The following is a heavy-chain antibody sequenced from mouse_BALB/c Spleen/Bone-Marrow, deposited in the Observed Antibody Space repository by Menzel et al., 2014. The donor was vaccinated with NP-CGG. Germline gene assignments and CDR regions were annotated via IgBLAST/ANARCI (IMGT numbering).Heavy chain of an antibody. Sequence: EVQLVESGAELVKPGASVKLSCTASGFNIKDTYMHWVKQRPEQGLEWIGRIDPANGNTKYDPKFQGKATITADTSSNTAYLQLSSLTSEDTAVYYCACYYYGSSLFAYWGQGTLVTVSA. J-gene: IGHJ3*01. V-gene: IGHV14-3*02. D-gene: IGHD1-1*01. CDR2: IDPANGNT. CDR3: ACYYYGSSLFAY. CDR1: GFNIKDTY.